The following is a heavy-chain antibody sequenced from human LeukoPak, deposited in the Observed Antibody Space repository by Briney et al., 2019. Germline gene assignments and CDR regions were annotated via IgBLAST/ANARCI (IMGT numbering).Heavy chain of an antibody. V-gene: IGHV3-74*01. CDR3: ARDHHRRLYDSQARDTFDI. CDR1: GFIFSDYA. D-gene: IGHD3-22*01. Sequence: GGSLRLSCAASGFIFSDYAMHWVRQAPGKGLVWVSRIISDGSTTDYADSVKGRFTISRDNAKNTLYLQMNSLRAEDTAVYYCARDHHRRLYDSQARDTFDIWGQGTMVTVSS. CDR2: IISDGSTT. J-gene: IGHJ3*02.